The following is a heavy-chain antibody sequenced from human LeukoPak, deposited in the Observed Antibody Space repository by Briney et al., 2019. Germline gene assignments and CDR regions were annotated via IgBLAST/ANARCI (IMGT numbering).Heavy chain of an antibody. CDR3: AKDYSSGRRPPFFDY. D-gene: IGHD6-19*01. V-gene: IGHV3-9*03. J-gene: IGHJ4*02. CDR1: GFTFDDYA. CDR2: ISWNSGSI. Sequence: GGSLRLSCAASGFTFDDYAMHWVRQAPGKGLEWVSGISWNSGSIGYADSVKGRFTISRDNDKNSLYPQMNSLRAEDMALYYCAKDYSSGRRPPFFDYWGQGTLVTVSS.